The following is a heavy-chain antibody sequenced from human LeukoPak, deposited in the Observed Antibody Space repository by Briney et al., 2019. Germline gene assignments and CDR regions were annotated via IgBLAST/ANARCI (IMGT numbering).Heavy chain of an antibody. CDR2: IRSKAYGGTT. CDR1: GFTFGVYA. Sequence: GGFLRLSCTASGFTFGVYAMSWVRQAPGKGLEWVGFIRSKAYGGTTEYAASVKGRFTISRDDSKSIAYLQMNSLKTEDTAVYYCSYGSGSSYNVYYYAMDVWGKGTTVTVSS. D-gene: IGHD3-10*01. J-gene: IGHJ6*04. V-gene: IGHV3-49*04. CDR3: SYGSGSSYNVYYYAMDV.